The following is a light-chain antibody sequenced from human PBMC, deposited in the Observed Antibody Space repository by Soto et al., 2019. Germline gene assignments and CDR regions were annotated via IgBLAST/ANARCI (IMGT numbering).Light chain of an antibody. CDR2: GAS. CDR1: QSVSNNY. Sequence: EIVLTQSPGTLSLSPGERATLSCRASQSVSNNYLAWYQRRPGQAPRLLIYGASGRATGIPDRFSASGSGTDFTLTISRLVPDDSAVYYCPQYGSSYTFGQGTKLEI. CDR3: PQYGSSYT. V-gene: IGKV3-20*01. J-gene: IGKJ2*01.